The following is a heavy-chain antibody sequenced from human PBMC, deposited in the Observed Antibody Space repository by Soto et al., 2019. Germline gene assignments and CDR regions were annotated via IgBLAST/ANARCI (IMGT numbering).Heavy chain of an antibody. Sequence: SETLSLTCNVSGASIYTYYWKWIRHSPGKGREWIGYISDGGNTNYNPSLTSRVSISVDTSKNQFSLNLNSVTAADTAVYYCARADTTIVPLAQWGQGTLVTVSS. CDR3: ARADTTIVPLAQ. J-gene: IGHJ4*02. D-gene: IGHD3-10*01. V-gene: IGHV4-59*01. CDR1: GASIYTYY. CDR2: ISDGGNT.